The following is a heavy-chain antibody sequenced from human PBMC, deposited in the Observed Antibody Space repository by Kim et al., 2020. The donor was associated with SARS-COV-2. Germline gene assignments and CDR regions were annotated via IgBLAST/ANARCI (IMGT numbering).Heavy chain of an antibody. CDR1: GFYFTAYA. CDR3: ARGAFYYYHCMDV. Sequence: GGSLRLSCEASGFYFTAYAFHWVRQAPGKGLEWVAAMSSDGATTYYTDSVKGRFNISRDNSRNTVLLQMSSLRSDDTALYYCARGAFYYYHCMDVWGKGTTVIVSS. V-gene: IGHV3-30*14. CDR2: MSSDGATT. J-gene: IGHJ6*03.